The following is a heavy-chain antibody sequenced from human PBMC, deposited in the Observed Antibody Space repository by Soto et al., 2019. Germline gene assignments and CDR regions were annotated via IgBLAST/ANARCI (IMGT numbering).Heavy chain of an antibody. CDR3: ARARRWDIVVST. Sequence: PSETLSLTCTASGGSISSYYWNWIRQPPGKGLEWIGDIYYGGGTNYNPSLKSRVTLSVDTSKNQFSLKLSSVTAADTAVYYCARARRWDIVVSTWGQGTLVTVS. D-gene: IGHD2-2*01. CDR1: GGSISSYY. J-gene: IGHJ5*02. V-gene: IGHV4-59*01. CDR2: IYYGGGT.